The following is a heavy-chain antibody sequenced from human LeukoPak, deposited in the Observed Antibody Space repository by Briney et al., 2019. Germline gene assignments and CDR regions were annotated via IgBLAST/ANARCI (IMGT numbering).Heavy chain of an antibody. D-gene: IGHD1-26*01. Sequence: PSETLSLTCTVSGDSISSGGYYWSWIRQHPGKGLEWIGYIYYSGSTYYNPSLKSRVFIAVDTFENQFSLKLRSVTAADTAAYYCARGGSNSHFQHWGQGTLVTVSS. CDR1: GDSISSGGYY. V-gene: IGHV4-31*03. CDR2: IYYSGST. CDR3: ARGGSNSHFQH. J-gene: IGHJ1*01.